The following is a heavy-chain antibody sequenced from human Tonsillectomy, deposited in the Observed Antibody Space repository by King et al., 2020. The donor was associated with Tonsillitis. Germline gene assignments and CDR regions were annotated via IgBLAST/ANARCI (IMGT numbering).Heavy chain of an antibody. J-gene: IGHJ3*01. CDR1: GITFSSYW. CDR3: ATTSGPGGTFDV. V-gene: IGHV3-7*03. Sequence: VQLVESGGGLVQPGGSLRLSCAASGITFSSYWMSWVRQTPGKGLEWVANIKQDGSEKYYVDSVKGRFTISRDNAKNSLYLHMNSLRAEDMAVYYCATTSGPGGTFDVWGQGTMVTVSS. CDR2: IKQDGSEK. D-gene: IGHD3-16*01.